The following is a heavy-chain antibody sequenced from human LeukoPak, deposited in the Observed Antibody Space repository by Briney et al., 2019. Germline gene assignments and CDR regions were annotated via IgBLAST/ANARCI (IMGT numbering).Heavy chain of an antibody. J-gene: IGHJ4*02. CDR1: GDTFTSYY. CDR2: INPSGGST. D-gene: IGHD5-18*01. Sequence: ASVKVSCKASGDTFTSYYMHWVRQAPGQGLEWMGIINPSGGSTSYAHKFQGRVTMTRDMSTSTVYMVLSSLRSEDTAVYYCARTAGDTAMPQYYFDYGGQGTLVTVSS. CDR3: ARTAGDTAMPQYYFDY. V-gene: IGHV1-46*03.